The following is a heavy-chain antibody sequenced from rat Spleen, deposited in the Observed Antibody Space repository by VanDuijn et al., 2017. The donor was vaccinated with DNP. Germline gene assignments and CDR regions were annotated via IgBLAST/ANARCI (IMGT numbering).Heavy chain of an antibody. CDR3: ARPTVVNWFAY. CDR2: ISYDGSRT. V-gene: IGHV5-7*01. J-gene: IGHJ3*01. CDR1: GFTFSDYA. D-gene: IGHD1-1*01. Sequence: EVQLVESGGGLVQPGRSLKLSCAASGFTFSDYAMAWVRQAPKKGLEWVATISYDGSRTYYRDSVKGRFTISRDNAKSTLYLQMDSLRSEDTATYYCARPTVVNWFAYWGQGTLVTVSS.